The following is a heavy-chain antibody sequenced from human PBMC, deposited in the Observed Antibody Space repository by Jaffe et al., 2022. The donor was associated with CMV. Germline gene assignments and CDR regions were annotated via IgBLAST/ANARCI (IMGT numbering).Heavy chain of an antibody. CDR2: ISGSGGST. Sequence: EVQLLESGGGLVQPGGSLRLSCAASGFTFSSYAMSWVRQAPGKGLEWVSAISGSGGSTYYADSVKGRFTISRDNSKNTLYLQMNSLRAEDTAVYYCAKAQGSGSYSAQYYFDYWGQGTLVTVSS. CDR3: AKAQGSGSYSAQYYFDY. V-gene: IGHV3-23*01. J-gene: IGHJ4*02. D-gene: IGHD1-26*01. CDR1: GFTFSSYA.